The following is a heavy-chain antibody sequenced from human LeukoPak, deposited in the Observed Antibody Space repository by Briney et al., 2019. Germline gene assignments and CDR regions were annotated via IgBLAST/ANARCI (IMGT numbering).Heavy chain of an antibody. D-gene: IGHD3-22*01. Sequence: GSSVKVSCKASGGTFSSYAISWVRQAPGQGLEWMGGIIPIFGTANYAQKFQGRVTITADESTSTAYMELSSLRSEDTAVYYCARDKEYYDSSGYLLDYWGQGTLVTVSS. CDR3: ARDKEYYDSSGYLLDY. V-gene: IGHV1-69*01. J-gene: IGHJ4*02. CDR1: GGTFSSYA. CDR2: IIPIFGTA.